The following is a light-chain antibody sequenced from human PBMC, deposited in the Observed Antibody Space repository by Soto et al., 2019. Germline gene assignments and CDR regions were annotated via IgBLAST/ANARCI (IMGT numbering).Light chain of an antibody. CDR2: KAS. V-gene: IGKV1-5*03. Sequence: DYPVARSPCPLFAYLVDRDTINFRASQNIYTWLAWYEQKPGIAPKLLIHKASTLERWGPARFSGSGYGTEFTLTISGLQPEDSANYYCQQYERSSTFGQGTKVDIK. CDR1: QNIYTW. CDR3: QQYERSST. J-gene: IGKJ1*01.